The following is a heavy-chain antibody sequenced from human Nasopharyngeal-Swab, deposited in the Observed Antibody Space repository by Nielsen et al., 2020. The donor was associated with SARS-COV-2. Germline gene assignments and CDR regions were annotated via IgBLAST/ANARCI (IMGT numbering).Heavy chain of an antibody. CDR3: AVVGAVKGGSYY. CDR1: GYTFTSYD. CDR2: MNPNGGNT. J-gene: IGHJ4*02. Sequence: ASVQISSRASGYTFTSYDIKWVRQATAQGREWMGWMNPNGGNTGYAQKFQGRVTMTRNTSISTAYMEMSNMRSEDTAVDYCAVVGAVKGGSYYWGQGTLVTVSS. D-gene: IGHD1-26*01. V-gene: IGHV1-8*01.